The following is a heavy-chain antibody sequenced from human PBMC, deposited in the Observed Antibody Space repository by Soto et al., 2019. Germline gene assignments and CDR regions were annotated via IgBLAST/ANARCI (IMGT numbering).Heavy chain of an antibody. Sequence: GGSLRLSCTASGFTYSSYWLNWVRQAPGKGLVWVTRFNSDGTGTSYADSVKGRFTISRDNNNNTLYLEMNNLRVEDTAVYYCAGHISIRGAIGPCGMGVWGQGT. CDR3: AGHISIRGAIGPCGMGV. J-gene: IGHJ6*02. CDR2: FNSDGTGT. D-gene: IGHD3-10*01. CDR1: GFTYSSYW. V-gene: IGHV3-74*01.